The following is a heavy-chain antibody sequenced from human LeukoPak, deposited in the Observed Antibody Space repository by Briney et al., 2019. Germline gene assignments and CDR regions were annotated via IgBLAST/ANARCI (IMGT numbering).Heavy chain of an antibody. Sequence: SETLSLTCTVSGGSLSSSSTSYWGWIRQPPGKGLEWIGSIYYSGSTYYNPSLKSRVTISVDTSKNQFSLKLSSVTAADTAVYYCARSNDGTDYFDYWGQGALVTVSS. CDR1: GGSLSSSSTSY. V-gene: IGHV4-39*01. CDR2: IYYSGST. J-gene: IGHJ4*02. CDR3: ARSNDGTDYFDY. D-gene: IGHD1-14*01.